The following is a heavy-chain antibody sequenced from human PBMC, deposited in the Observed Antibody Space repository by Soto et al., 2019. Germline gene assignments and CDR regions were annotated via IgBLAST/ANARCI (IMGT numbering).Heavy chain of an antibody. CDR2: ISWNSGSI. J-gene: IGHJ4*02. CDR3: AKDRRRGYCGGECCGLSAFY. D-gene: IGHD2-21*01. Sequence: EVQLVESGGGLVQPGRSLRLSCAASGFTFDDYAMHWVRQAPGKGLEWVSGISWNSGSIGYADSVKGRFTISRDNAKNALYLEMHSLRAEDTALYYCAKDRRRGYCGGECCGLSAFYWGRGTLVTVSS. CDR1: GFTFDDYA. V-gene: IGHV3-9*01.